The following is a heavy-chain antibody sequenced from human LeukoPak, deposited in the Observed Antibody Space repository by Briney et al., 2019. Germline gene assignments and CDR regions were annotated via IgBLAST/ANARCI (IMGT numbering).Heavy chain of an antibody. CDR2: ISYYGSNK. Sequence: GGSLRLSCAASGFTFSSYAMHWVRQAPGKGLEWVAVISYYGSNKYYADSVKGRFTISRDNSKNTLYLQMNSLRAEDTAVYYCASPLSPATYGPVDYWGQGTLVTVSS. CDR1: GFTFSSYA. CDR3: ASPLSPATYGPVDY. J-gene: IGHJ4*02. D-gene: IGHD3-16*01. V-gene: IGHV3-30-3*01.